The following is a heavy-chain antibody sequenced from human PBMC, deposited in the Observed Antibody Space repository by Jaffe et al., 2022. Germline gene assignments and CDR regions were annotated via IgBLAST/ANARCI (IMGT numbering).Heavy chain of an antibody. J-gene: IGHJ5*02. CDR2: IYYSGST. CDR3: ARDSRYCSGGSCYNNWFDP. Sequence: QVQLQESGPGLVKPSETLSLTCTVSGGSISSYYWSWIRQPPGKGLEWIGYIYYSGSTNYNPSLKSRVTISVDTSKNQFSLKLSSVTAADTAVYYCARDSRYCSGGSCYNNWFDPWGQGTLVTVSS. D-gene: IGHD2-15*01. V-gene: IGHV4-59*01. CDR1: GGSISSYY.